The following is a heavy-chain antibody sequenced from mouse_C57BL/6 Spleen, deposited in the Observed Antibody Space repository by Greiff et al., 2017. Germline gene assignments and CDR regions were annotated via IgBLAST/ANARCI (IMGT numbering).Heavy chain of an antibody. Sequence: VQLQQSGAELVRPGASVKLSCKASGYTFTDYYINWVKQRPGQGLEWIARIYPGSGNTYYNEKFKGKATLTAEKSSSTAYMQLSSLTSEDSAVYFCARSLYLGSSYGFAYWGQGTLVTVSA. J-gene: IGHJ3*01. CDR3: ARSLYLGSSYGFAY. CDR2: IYPGSGNT. CDR1: GYTFTDYY. D-gene: IGHD1-1*01. V-gene: IGHV1-76*01.